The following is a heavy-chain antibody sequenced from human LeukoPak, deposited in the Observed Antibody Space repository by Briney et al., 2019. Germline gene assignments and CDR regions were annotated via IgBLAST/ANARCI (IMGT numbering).Heavy chain of an antibody. J-gene: IGHJ4*02. CDR2: VSYDGNLQ. D-gene: IGHD4-17*01. V-gene: IGHV3-30*18. CDR3: VKVYPTVTTSSVLGS. CDR1: GFIFSNYA. Sequence: GGSLRLSCAASGFIFSNYAIHWVRQAPGKGLEWVAAVSYDGNLQHYADAVKGRFTVSRDNSKNTVFLQINSLRTDDSAVYWCVKVYPTVTTSSVLGSWGQGTLVTVPS.